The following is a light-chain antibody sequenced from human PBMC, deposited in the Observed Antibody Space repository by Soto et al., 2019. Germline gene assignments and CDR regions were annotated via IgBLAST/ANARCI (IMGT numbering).Light chain of an antibody. CDR3: QQSYSTLT. CDR2: GAS. J-gene: IGKJ4*01. Sequence: EIVLTQSPGTLSLSPGERTTLSCRASQSVGSNLAWYQQKPGQAPRLLIYGASSRATGIPDRFSGSGSGTDFTLTISSLQPEDFATYYCQQSYSTLTFGGGTKVDIK. CDR1: QSVGSN. V-gene: IGKV3-20*01.